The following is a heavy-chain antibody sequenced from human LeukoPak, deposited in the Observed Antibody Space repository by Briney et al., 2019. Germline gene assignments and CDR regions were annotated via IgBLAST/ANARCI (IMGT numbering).Heavy chain of an antibody. D-gene: IGHD1-26*01. V-gene: IGHV3-23*01. CDR2: ISGNSGST. J-gene: IGHJ4*02. Sequence: PGGSLRLSCAASGFTFSSYAMSWVRQAPGKGLEWVSSISGNSGSTYYADSVKGQFTISRDNSKNTVYLQMNSLRAEDTAVYYCAKVSAWAMVGATYFDYWGQGTLVTVSS. CDR1: GFTFSSYA. CDR3: AKVSAWAMVGATYFDY.